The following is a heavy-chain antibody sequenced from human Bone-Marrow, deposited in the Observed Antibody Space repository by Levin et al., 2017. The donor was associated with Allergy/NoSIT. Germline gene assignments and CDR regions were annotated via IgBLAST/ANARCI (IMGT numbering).Heavy chain of an antibody. V-gene: IGHV3-23*01. CDR3: ARGTYGSFDY. CDR2: ITSGSGGGL. Sequence: GGSLRLSCAASGFTFSSYAMSWFRQAPGKGLEWVSHITSGSGGGLYYAHSVKGRFTISRDNSKSTLHLQMNSLRADDTALYYCARGTYGSFDYWGQGTLVTVSS. CDR1: GFTFSSYA. J-gene: IGHJ4*02. D-gene: IGHD1-26*01.